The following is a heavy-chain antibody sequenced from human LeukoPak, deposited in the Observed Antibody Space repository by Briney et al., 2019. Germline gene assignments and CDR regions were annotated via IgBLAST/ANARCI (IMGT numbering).Heavy chain of an antibody. CDR2: IYYSGST. J-gene: IGHJ4*02. CDR3: AGTYYDFWSGYPVAYYFDY. D-gene: IGHD3-3*01. CDR1: GGSISSSSYY. V-gene: IGHV4-39*01. Sequence: SETLSLTCTVSGGSISSSSYYWGWIRQPPGKGLEWIGSIYYSGSTYYNPSLKCRVTISVDTSKNQFSLKLSSVTAADTAVYYCAGTYYDFWSGYPVAYYFDYWGQGTLVTVSS.